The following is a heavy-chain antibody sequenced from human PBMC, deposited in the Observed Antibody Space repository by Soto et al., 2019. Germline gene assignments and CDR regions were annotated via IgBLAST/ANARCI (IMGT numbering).Heavy chain of an antibody. D-gene: IGHD3-22*01. V-gene: IGHV1-69*01. Sequence: QVQLVQSGAEVRKPGSSVRVSCKASGGSFNRHTISWVRQAPGQGLEWMGGIIPIFGTANHDQKFQGRVMINADETKSTGYQEVSSLRYDETAIYYCARGWGYDSTDYYYAYWGQGNLVIVSS. CDR2: IIPIFGTA. J-gene: IGHJ4*02. CDR1: GGSFNRHT. CDR3: ARGWGYDSTDYYYAY.